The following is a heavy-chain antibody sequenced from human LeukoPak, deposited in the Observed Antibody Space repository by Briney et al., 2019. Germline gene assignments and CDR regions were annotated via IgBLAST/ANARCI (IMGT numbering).Heavy chain of an antibody. CDR2: ISGSGGST. Sequence: GGSLRLSCAASGFTFSSYAMSWVRQAPGKGLEWVSAISGSGGSTYYADSVKGRSTISRDNSKNTLYLQMNSLRAEDTAVYYCAKVSPPADYGEPIDAFDIWGQGTMVTVS. CDR1: GFTFSSYA. CDR3: AKVSPPADYGEPIDAFDI. V-gene: IGHV3-23*01. D-gene: IGHD4-17*01. J-gene: IGHJ3*02.